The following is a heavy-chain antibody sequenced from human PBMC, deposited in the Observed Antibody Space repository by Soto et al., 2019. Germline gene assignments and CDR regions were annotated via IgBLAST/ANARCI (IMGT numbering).Heavy chain of an antibody. Sequence: TLSLTCAVYGGSFSGYYWSWIRQPPGKGLEWIGEINHSGSTNYNPSLKSRVTISVDTSKNQFSLKLSSVTAADTAVYYCARGGNWGSDDAFDIWGQGTMVTVSS. V-gene: IGHV4-34*01. CDR2: INHSGST. CDR3: ARGGNWGSDDAFDI. D-gene: IGHD7-27*01. CDR1: GGSFSGYY. J-gene: IGHJ3*02.